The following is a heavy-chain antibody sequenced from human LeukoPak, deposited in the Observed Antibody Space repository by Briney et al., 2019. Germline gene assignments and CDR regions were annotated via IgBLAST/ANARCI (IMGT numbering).Heavy chain of an antibody. CDR3: ARSLGYCSSTSCRPYYYYYYMDV. J-gene: IGHJ6*03. Sequence: ASVKVSCKASGYTFTSYGISWVRQAPGQGLEWMGWINPNSGGTNYAQKFQGRVTMTRDTSISTAYMELSRLRSDDTAVYYCARSLGYCSSTSCRPYYYYYYMDVWGKGTTVTVSS. CDR2: INPNSGGT. D-gene: IGHD2-2*01. CDR1: GYTFTSYG. V-gene: IGHV1-2*02.